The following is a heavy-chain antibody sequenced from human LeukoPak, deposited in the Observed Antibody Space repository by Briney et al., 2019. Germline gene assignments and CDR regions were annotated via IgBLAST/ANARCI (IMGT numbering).Heavy chain of an antibody. D-gene: IGHD4-17*01. V-gene: IGHV3-7*01. CDR2: IKQDGSEK. Sequence: PGGSLRLSCAASRFAFSSYWMSWVRQAPGKGLEWVANIKQDGSEKYYVDSVKGRFTISRDNAKNSLYLQMNSLRAEDTAVYYCARDDYGDYGAFDIWGQGTMVTVSS. CDR3: ARDDYGDYGAFDI. J-gene: IGHJ3*02. CDR1: RFAFSSYW.